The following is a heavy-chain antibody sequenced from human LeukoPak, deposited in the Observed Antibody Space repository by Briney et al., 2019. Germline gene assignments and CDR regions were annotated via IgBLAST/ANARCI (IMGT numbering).Heavy chain of an antibody. CDR1: GYTLTELS. CDR2: FDPEDGET. D-gene: IGHD3-22*01. Sequence: ASVKVSCKVSGYTLTELSMHWVRQAPGKGLEWMGGFDPEDGETIYAQKFQGRVTMTEDTSTDTAYMELSSLRSEDTAVYYCAASITMIVVAPDETLDYWGQETLVTVSS. J-gene: IGHJ4*02. CDR3: AASITMIVVAPDETLDY. V-gene: IGHV1-24*01.